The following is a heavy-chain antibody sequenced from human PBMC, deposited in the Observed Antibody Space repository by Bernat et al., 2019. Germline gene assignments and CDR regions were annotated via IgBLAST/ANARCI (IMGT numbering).Heavy chain of an antibody. V-gene: IGHV3-23*01. D-gene: IGHD2-2*01. CDR2: ISDSGGST. CDR3: ARYCITTTCYVGHSSYYGMDV. J-gene: IGHJ6*02. CDR1: GFTFNIYA. Sequence: EVQLLESGGGLVQPGGSLRLSCAASGFTFNIYAMSWARQAPGKELEWVSAISDSGGSTYYADSVKGRFDISRDNSRNTLYLQMSSLRAEDTAIYYCARYCITTTCYVGHSSYYGMDVWGQGTTVTVSS.